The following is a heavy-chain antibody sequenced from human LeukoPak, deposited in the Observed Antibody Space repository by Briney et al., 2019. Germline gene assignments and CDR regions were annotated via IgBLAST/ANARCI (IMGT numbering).Heavy chain of an antibody. Sequence: GGSLRLSCAASVFTFSSYVMHWVRQAPGKGLEWVAIISYDGSNEYYADCVKGRFTISRDNSKNTLYMQMNSLRAAETAVYYCAKGRRYNILTGHYVSEVDPWGQGTLVTVSS. CDR3: AKGRRYNILTGHYVSEVDP. J-gene: IGHJ5*02. V-gene: IGHV3-30*04. CDR1: VFTFSSYV. D-gene: IGHD3-9*01. CDR2: ISYDGSNE.